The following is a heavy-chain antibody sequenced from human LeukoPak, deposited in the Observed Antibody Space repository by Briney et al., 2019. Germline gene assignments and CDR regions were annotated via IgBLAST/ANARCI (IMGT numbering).Heavy chain of an antibody. CDR3: ASLIAAAGTDGWFDP. CDR2: VSHSGST. CDR1: GGSVISGSYY. D-gene: IGHD6-13*01. V-gene: IGHV4-61*01. Sequence: PSETLSLTCTVSGGSVISGSYYWSWIRQPPGKGLEWIGYVSHSGSTNYNPSLKSRVTISVDTSKNQFSLKLSSVTAADTAVYYCASLIAAAGTDGWFDPWGQGTLVTVSS. J-gene: IGHJ5*02.